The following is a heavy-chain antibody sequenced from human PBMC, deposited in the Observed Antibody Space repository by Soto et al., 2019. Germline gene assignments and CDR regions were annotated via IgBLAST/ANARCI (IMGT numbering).Heavy chain of an antibody. J-gene: IGHJ6*02. CDR1: GYTFTGYY. Sequence: SVKDSCKASGYTFTGYYMHWVRQPPGQGLEWMGGIIPICGTANYAQKFQGRVTITADESTSTAYMELSSLRSEDTAVYYCARDSEKQLVPHYYYYYGMDVWGQGTTVTVSS. V-gene: IGHV1-69*13. CDR2: IIPICGTA. D-gene: IGHD6-6*01. CDR3: ARDSEKQLVPHYYYYYGMDV.